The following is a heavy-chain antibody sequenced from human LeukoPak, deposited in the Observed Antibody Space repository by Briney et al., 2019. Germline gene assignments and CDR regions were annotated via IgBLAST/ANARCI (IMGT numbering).Heavy chain of an antibody. CDR3: AKERSASYYYDSSGYSNYNFDY. CDR1: GFTFSSYA. J-gene: IGHJ4*02. V-gene: IGHV3-23*01. CDR2: ISGSGGNT. D-gene: IGHD3-22*01. Sequence: PGGSLRLSCAASGFTFSSYAMSWVRQAPGKWLEWISVISGSGGNTNYADSVKGRFTISRDNSKNTLYLQMNSLRAEDTAVYYCAKERSASYYYDSSGYSNYNFDYWGQGTLVTISS.